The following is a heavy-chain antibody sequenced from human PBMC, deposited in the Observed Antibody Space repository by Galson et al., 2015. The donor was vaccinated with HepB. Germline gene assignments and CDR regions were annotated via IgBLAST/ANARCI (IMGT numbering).Heavy chain of an antibody. D-gene: IGHD3-16*02. CDR1: GYSIRSGYY. CDR3: ARDYQRRAFDY. J-gene: IGHJ4*02. V-gene: IGHV4-38-2*02. CDR2: MYHSGST. Sequence: ETLSLTCTVSGYSIRSGYYWGWIRQPPGKGLEWIGNMYHSGSTYYNPSLRSRVTISVDTSKNQFSLKLSSVTAADTAVYYCARDYQRRAFDYWGQGTLVTVSS.